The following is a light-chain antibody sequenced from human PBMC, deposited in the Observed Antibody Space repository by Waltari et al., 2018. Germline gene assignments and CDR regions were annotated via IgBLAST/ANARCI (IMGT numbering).Light chain of an antibody. CDR1: SSDVGAYNL. CDR2: EVS. Sequence: QSALTQPPSASGSPGQSVAISCTGTSSDVGAYNLVSWYQQHPGKVPKLLIFEVSKRPSGFPDRFSGSKSGNTASLTISGLQAEDEADYYCSAHGGANNFYVFGTGTTVSVL. J-gene: IGLJ1*01. V-gene: IGLV2-8*01. CDR3: SAHGGANNFYV.